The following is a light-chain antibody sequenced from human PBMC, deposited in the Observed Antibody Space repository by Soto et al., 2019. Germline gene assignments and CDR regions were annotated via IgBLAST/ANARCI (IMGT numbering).Light chain of an antibody. CDR2: DVS. Sequence: QSALTQPASVSGAPGQSITISGTGTSSDVGGYNYVSWYQQHPGKAPKLMIYDVSNRPSGVSNRFSGSKSGNTASLTISGLQAQDEAEYYCSSYTSSSTPVFGGGTKLTVL. CDR3: SSYTSSSTPV. V-gene: IGLV2-14*01. CDR1: SSDVGGYNY. J-gene: IGLJ2*01.